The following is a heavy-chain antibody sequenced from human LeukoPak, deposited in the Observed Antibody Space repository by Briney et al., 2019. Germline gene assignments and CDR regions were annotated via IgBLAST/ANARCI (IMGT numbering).Heavy chain of an antibody. CDR3: ARHATTYFFLDY. V-gene: IGHV4-59*08. D-gene: IGHD4-17*01. Sequence: SETLSLTCAVYGGSFGGYYWSWIRQPPGKGLEWIGYIYYSGSTNYNPSLKSRVNISVDTSNNQFSLKLSSVTAADAAVYYCARHATTYFFLDYWGQGTLVTVSS. J-gene: IGHJ4*02. CDR2: IYYSGST. CDR1: GGSFGGYY.